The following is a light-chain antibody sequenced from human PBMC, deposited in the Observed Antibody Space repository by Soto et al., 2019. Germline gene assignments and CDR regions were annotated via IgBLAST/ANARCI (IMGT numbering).Light chain of an antibody. CDR2: AVS. V-gene: IGLV2-14*01. J-gene: IGLJ3*02. CDR3: SSYTRSHTV. Sequence: QSVLTQPASVSGSPGQAITISCTGTSSDVGGYDYVSWFQQHPGKAPKLLIYAVSNRPSGISYRFSGSKSANTASLTISGLQAEDEADYYCSSYTRSHTVFGGGTKVTVL. CDR1: SSDVGGYDY.